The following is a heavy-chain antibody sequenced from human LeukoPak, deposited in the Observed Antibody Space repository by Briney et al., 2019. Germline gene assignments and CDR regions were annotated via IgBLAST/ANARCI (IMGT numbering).Heavy chain of an antibody. CDR3: ARQRNCSGGSCYSLFYPKLFDY. Sequence: KPSETLSLTCTVSGGSISSSSYYWGWIRQPPGKGLEWIGSIYYSGSTYYNPSLKSRVTISVDTSENQFSLKLSSVTAADTAVYYCARQRNCSGGSCYSLFYPKLFDYWGQGTLVTVSS. D-gene: IGHD2-15*01. CDR2: IYYSGST. J-gene: IGHJ4*02. CDR1: GGSISSSSYY. V-gene: IGHV4-39*01.